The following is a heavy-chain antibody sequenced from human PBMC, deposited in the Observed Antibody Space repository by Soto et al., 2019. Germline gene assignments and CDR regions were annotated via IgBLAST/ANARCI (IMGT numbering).Heavy chain of an antibody. CDR2: ITPYRVTP. D-gene: IGHD3-16*01. J-gene: IGHJ6*02. Sequence: QVQLVQSGDEVRKPGSSVTVSCRASGYILGNYGSAWVLQAPGQGLEGVGWITPYRVTPHYASKVQGRRTMTTNRSTSTAKMDVGSLTSEETAVDYCAWVDNYVTPTPQDVWGQGTTGTVSS. CDR3: AWVDNYVTPTPQDV. V-gene: IGHV1-18*01. CDR1: GYILGNYG.